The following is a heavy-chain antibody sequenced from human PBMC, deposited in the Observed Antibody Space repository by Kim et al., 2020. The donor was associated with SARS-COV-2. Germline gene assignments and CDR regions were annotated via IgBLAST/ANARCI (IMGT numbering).Heavy chain of an antibody. CDR3: AKDALITTTVTGPLY. J-gene: IGHJ4*02. V-gene: IGHV3-43*01. D-gene: IGHD4-4*01. Sequence: DSVKGRFTISRDNSKNSLYLQMNSLRTEDTALYYCAKDALITTTVTGPLYWGQGTLVTVSS.